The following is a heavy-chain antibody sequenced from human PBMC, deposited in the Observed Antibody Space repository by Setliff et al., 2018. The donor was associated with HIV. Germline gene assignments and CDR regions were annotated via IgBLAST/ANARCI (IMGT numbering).Heavy chain of an antibody. CDR1: GGSISSSSYY. J-gene: IGHJ4*02. CDR3: ARDQTSNGDFDY. Sequence: PSETLSLTCTVSGGSISSSSYYWGWIRQPPGKGLEWIGSIYYTGSPFYNPSLKSRVTISVDTSNNQFSLKLSSVTAADTAVYYCARDQTSNGDFDYWGQGTLVTVSS. V-gene: IGHV4-39*07. CDR2: IYYTGSP. D-gene: IGHD4-17*01.